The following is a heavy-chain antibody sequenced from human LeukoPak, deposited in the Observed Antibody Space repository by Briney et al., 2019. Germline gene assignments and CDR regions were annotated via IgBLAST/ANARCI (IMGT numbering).Heavy chain of an antibody. CDR2: IYYSGST. CDR3: ARVAPDCSSTSCYFHYYYYYGMDV. J-gene: IGHJ6*02. CDR1: GGSISSYY. V-gene: IGHV4-59*01. D-gene: IGHD2-2*01. Sequence: SETLSLTCTVSGGSISSYYWSWIPQPPGKGLEWIGYIYYSGSTNYNPSLKSRVTISVDTSKNQFSLKLSSVTAADTAVYYCARVAPDCSSTSCYFHYYYYYGMDVWGQGTTVTVSS.